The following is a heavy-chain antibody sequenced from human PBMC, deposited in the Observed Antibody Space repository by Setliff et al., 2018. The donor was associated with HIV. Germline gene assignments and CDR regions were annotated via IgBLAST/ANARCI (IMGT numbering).Heavy chain of an antibody. CDR1: GGSISSYY. CDR2: IYYSGST. CDR3: ARKGRYSGYDYDY. V-gene: IGHV4-59*08. Sequence: SETLSLTCTVSGGSISSYYWSWIRQPPGKGLEWIGYIYYSGSTNYNPSLKSRVTISVATSKNQFSLKLSSVTAADTAVYYCARKGRYSGYDYDYWGQGTLVTVSS. J-gene: IGHJ4*02. D-gene: IGHD5-12*01.